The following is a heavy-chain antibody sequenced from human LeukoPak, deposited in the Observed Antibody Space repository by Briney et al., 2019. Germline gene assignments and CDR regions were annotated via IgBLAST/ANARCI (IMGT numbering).Heavy chain of an antibody. CDR2: IKEDGTYR. Sequence: GGSLRLSCAASGFSFSKYWMHWVRQTPGEGPVWVARIKEDGTYRSYADSVKGRFTISRDNARNTVFLQMSSLRAEDTAVYYCARDFDMGITPGDDFDFWGQGTLVTVSS. D-gene: IGHD3-9*01. V-gene: IGHV3-74*01. CDR3: ARDFDMGITPGDDFDF. J-gene: IGHJ4*02. CDR1: GFSFSKYW.